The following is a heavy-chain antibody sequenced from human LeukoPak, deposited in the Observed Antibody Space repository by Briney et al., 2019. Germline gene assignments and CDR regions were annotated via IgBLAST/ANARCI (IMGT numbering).Heavy chain of an antibody. J-gene: IGHJ3*02. Sequence: SVKVSCKASGGTFSSYAISWVRQAPGQGLEWMGGIIPIFGTANYAQKFQGRVTITADESTSTAYMEPSSLRSEDTAVYYCGGPAAHHDAFDIWGQGTMVTVSS. V-gene: IGHV1-69*13. D-gene: IGHD2-2*01. CDR3: GGPAAHHDAFDI. CDR1: GGTFSSYA. CDR2: IIPIFGTA.